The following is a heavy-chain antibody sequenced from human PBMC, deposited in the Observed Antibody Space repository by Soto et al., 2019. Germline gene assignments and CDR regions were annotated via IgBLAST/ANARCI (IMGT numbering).Heavy chain of an antibody. J-gene: IGHJ6*02. CDR3: ARGNSGYDFYGMDV. Sequence: ASVKVSCKASGYTFTSYAMHWVRQAPGQRLEWMGWINAGNGNTKYSQKFQGRVTITRDTSASTAYMELSSLRSEDTAVYYCARGNSGYDFYGMDVWGQGIMVTVSS. CDR1: GYTFTSYA. V-gene: IGHV1-3*01. D-gene: IGHD5-12*01. CDR2: INAGNGNT.